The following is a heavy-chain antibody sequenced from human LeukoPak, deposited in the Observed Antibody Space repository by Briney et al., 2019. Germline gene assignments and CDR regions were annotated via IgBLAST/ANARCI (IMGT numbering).Heavy chain of an antibody. V-gene: IGHV4-4*02. J-gene: IGHJ5*02. CDR1: GGSVSRSNW. Sequence: SETLSLTCAVSGGSVSRSNWWNWVRQPPGKGLEWIGEIHHSGSTNYNPSLKSRVTMSVDKSKNQFSLQLSSVTAADTAVDYCARTEAFCSDTSCSNWFDPWGQGTLVTVSS. D-gene: IGHD2-2*01. CDR2: IHHSGST. CDR3: ARTEAFCSDTSCSNWFDP.